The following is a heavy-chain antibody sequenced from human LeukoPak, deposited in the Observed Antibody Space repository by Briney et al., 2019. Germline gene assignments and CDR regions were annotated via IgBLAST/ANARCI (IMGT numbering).Heavy chain of an antibody. V-gene: IGHV4-59*02. J-gene: IGHJ5*02. D-gene: IGHD2/OR15-2a*01. CDR2: VDYNGST. CDR3: ARGFYGPFDR. CDR1: GASVSSSH. Sequence: SETLSLTCTVSGASVSSSHWNWIRQSTMKGLEWIANVDYNGSTKYNPSLRGRGTMSLDTSKNQLHLKLESVTAADTARYYCARGFYGPFDRWGQGTLVIVST.